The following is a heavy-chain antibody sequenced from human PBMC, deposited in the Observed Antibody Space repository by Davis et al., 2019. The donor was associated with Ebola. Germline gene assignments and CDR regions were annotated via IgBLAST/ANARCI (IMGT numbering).Heavy chain of an antibody. J-gene: IGHJ6*02. CDR3: ARERRLGLHVYGMDV. D-gene: IGHD3-16*01. V-gene: IGHV1-46*01. Sequence: ASVQVSCKASRYTFTGYYMHWVRQAPGQGLEWMGIINPNGGSTGYAQKFQGRVTMTRDTSTSTVYMELSSLRSEDTAVYYCARERRLGLHVYGMDVWGQGTKITVSS. CDR1: RYTFTGYY. CDR2: INPNGGST.